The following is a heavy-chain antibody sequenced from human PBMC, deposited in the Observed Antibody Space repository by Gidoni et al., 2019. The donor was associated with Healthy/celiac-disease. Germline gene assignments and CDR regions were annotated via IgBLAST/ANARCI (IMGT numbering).Heavy chain of an antibody. D-gene: IGHD3-3*01. CDR1: GFTFSSYA. J-gene: IGHJ4*02. V-gene: IGHV3-23*01. CDR2: ISGSGGST. Sequence: EVQLLESGGGLVQPGGSLRLSCAASGFTFSSYAMSWVRQAPGKGLEWVSAISGSGGSTYYADSVKGRFTISRDNSKNTLYLQMNSLRAEDTAVYYCAKISYDFWSGYYRGSYFDYWGQGTLVTVSS. CDR3: AKISYDFWSGYYRGSYFDY.